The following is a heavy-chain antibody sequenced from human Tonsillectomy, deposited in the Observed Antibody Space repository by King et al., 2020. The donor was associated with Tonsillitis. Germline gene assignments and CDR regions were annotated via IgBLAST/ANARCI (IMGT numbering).Heavy chain of an antibody. Sequence: QLVQSGAEVKKPGSSVKVSCKASGGTFSSHVITWVRQAPGQGLEWMGGIFPLFGTTNYAQKFQGRVTFTADESTNTAYMELSSLTSDDTAMYFCARKGALISWLDPWGQGTLVTVSS. V-gene: IGHV1-69*01. CDR3: ARKGALISWLDP. CDR2: IFPLFGTT. CDR1: GGTFSSHV. J-gene: IGHJ5*02. D-gene: IGHD3-16*01.